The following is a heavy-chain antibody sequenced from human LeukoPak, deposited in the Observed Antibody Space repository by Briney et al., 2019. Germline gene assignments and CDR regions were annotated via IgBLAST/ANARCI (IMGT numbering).Heavy chain of an antibody. Sequence: SVKVSCKASGGTFSSYAISWVRQAPGQGLEWMGGIIPIFGTANYAQKFQGRVTITTDESTSTAYMELSSLRSEDTAVYYCASSIVQGGSYYFDYWGQGTLVTVSS. CDR2: IIPIFGTA. V-gene: IGHV1-69*05. D-gene: IGHD1-26*01. CDR3: ASSIVQGGSYYFDY. J-gene: IGHJ4*02. CDR1: GGTFSSYA.